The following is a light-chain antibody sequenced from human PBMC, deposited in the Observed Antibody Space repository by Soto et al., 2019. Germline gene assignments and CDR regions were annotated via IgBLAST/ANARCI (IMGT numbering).Light chain of an antibody. J-gene: IGKJ4*01. Sequence: DIQMTQSPSSLFASAGARVTITCRASQCISTYLAWYQQKPGKVHKLLIYAASTLQSGVPSRFSGSGSVTDFPLTISSLQPEDVATYYCQKYNSASPLTFGGGTKVEMK. CDR1: QCISTY. CDR2: AAS. V-gene: IGKV1-27*01. CDR3: QKYNSASPLT.